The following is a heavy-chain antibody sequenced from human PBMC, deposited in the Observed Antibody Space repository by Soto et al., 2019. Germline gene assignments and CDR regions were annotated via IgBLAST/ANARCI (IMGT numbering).Heavy chain of an antibody. V-gene: IGHV1-69*13. CDR2: IIPIFGTA. D-gene: IGHD3-16*02. Sequence: ASVKVSCKASGGTFSSYAISWVRQAPGQGLEWMGGIIPIFGTANYAQKFQGRVTITADESTSTAYMELSSLRSEDTAVYYCAFRGVIGGGFDYWGQGTLVTVSS. CDR3: AFRGVIGGGFDY. CDR1: GGTFSSYA. J-gene: IGHJ4*02.